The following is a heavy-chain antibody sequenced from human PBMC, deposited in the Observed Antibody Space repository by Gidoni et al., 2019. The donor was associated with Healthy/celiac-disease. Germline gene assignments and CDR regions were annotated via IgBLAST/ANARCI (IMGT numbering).Heavy chain of an antibody. CDR2: VKQDGSDK. CDR3: ARVKQEKPGYSYDKYFDY. D-gene: IGHD5-18*01. Sequence: EVQLVESGGGLVQPGGSLRLSCAASGFPFSSYWMSWVRKAPGKGRECVANVKQDGSDKYYVDSVKGRFAISRDSAKNSLYLQMNSLRAEDTAVYYCARVKQEKPGYSYDKYFDYWGQGTLVTVSS. J-gene: IGHJ4*02. CDR1: GFPFSSYW. V-gene: IGHV3-7*01.